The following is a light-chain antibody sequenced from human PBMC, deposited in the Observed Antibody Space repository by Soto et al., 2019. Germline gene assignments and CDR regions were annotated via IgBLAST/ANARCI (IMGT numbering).Light chain of an antibody. J-gene: IGKJ1*01. CDR3: QQYHRYST. CDR1: QSISAW. Sequence: DIQMTQSPSTLSASVGDRVTITCRASQSISAWLAWYQQKPGKAPNLLIYDVSTLDSGVPSRFSGSASGTEFTLTISSLASDDFATYYCQQYHRYSTFGQGTKVDIK. V-gene: IGKV1-5*01. CDR2: DVS.